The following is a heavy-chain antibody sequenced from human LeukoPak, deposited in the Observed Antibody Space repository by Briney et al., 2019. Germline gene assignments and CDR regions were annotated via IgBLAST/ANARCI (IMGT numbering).Heavy chain of an antibody. V-gene: IGHV3-73*01. J-gene: IGHJ4*02. CDR3: ARDLNWETY. CDR2: IRSKANIYAT. D-gene: IGHD7-27*01. Sequence: GGSLKLSCAASGFTFSGSAMHWVRQASGKGLEWVGRIRSKANIYATVYAASVKGRFTISRDDSKSTAYLQMNSLRAEDTAVYYCARDLNWETYWGQGTLVSVSS. CDR1: GFTFSGSA.